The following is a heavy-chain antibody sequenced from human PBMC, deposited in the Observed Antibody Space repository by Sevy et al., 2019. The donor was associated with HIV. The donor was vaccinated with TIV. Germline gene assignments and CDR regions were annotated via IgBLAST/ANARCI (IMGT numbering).Heavy chain of an antibody. CDR3: ARGGYSSSSVDWEGYYGMDV. V-gene: IGHV1-8*01. CDR2: MNPNSGNT. J-gene: IGHJ6*02. Sequence: ASVKVSCKASGYTFTSYDINWVRQATGQGPEWMGWMNPNSGNTGYAQKFQGRVTMTRNTSISTAYMELSSLRSEDTAVYYCARGGYSSSSVDWEGYYGMDVWGQGTTVTVSS. CDR1: GYTFTSYD. D-gene: IGHD6-6*01.